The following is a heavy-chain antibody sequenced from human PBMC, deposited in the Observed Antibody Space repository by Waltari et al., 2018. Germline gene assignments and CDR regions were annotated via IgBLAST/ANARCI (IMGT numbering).Heavy chain of an antibody. Sequence: QVQLVQSGAEVKKPGSSVKVSCKASGGTFSSYAISWVRQAPGQGLEWMGGIIPIFGTANYAQKFQGRVTITADKSTSTAYMELSSLRSEDTAVYYCARTSLTLGLKDYYYYYMDVWGKGTTVIVSS. V-gene: IGHV1-69*14. CDR3: ARTSLTLGLKDYYYYYMDV. CDR1: GGTFSSYA. CDR2: IIPIFGTA. J-gene: IGHJ6*03. D-gene: IGHD3-16*01.